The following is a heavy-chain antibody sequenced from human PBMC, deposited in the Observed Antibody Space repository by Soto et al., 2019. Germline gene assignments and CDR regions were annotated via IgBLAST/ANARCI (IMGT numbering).Heavy chain of an antibody. V-gene: IGHV3-11*01. CDR3: AREGGGGNGYGSNWFDP. D-gene: IGHD5-18*01. CDR2: ISSGGGST. CDR1: GFIFSDYY. J-gene: IGHJ5*02. Sequence: ESGGGLVKPGGSLRLSCAASGFIFSDYYMNWIRRAPGKGLEWVSYISSGGGSTYYADSVRGRFTISRDNAKNSLYLQKNSRRADATAVYYWAREGGGGNGYGSNWFDPWGQGTLVTVSS.